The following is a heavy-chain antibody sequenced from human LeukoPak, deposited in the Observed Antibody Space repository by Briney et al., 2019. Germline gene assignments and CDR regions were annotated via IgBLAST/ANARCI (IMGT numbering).Heavy chain of an antibody. CDR1: GFTFDDYA. J-gene: IGHJ4*02. D-gene: IGHD6-19*01. CDR2: ISWNSGSI. CDR3: ARGSSGWPYYFDY. Sequence: GGSLRLSCAASGFTFDDYAMHWVRQAPGKGLEWVSGISWNSGSIGYADSVKGRFTISRDNAKNTVYLQMSSLRADDTAVYYCARGSSGWPYYFDYWGQGTLVTVSS. V-gene: IGHV3-9*01.